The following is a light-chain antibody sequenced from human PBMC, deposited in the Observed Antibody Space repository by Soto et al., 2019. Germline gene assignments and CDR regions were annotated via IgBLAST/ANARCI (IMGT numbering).Light chain of an antibody. V-gene: IGKV1-17*01. CDR1: QGIRNE. J-gene: IGKJ1*01. CDR3: LQHNTYPWT. CDR2: GVS. Sequence: DIQMTQSPSSLSASVGDRVTITCRASQGIRNELGWYQQKPGRAPKRLIYGVSNLQSGVPSRFSGSASGTEFTLTISRRQPEDSATYYCLQHNTYPWTFGQGTKVEVK.